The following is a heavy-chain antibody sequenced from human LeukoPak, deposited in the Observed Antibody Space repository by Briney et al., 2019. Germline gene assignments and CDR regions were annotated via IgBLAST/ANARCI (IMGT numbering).Heavy chain of an antibody. J-gene: IGHJ3*01. CDR1: GYTFTDYY. CDR3: ARDDGSSSENAYDF. D-gene: IGHD6-6*01. V-gene: IGHV1-2*02. CDR2: INLNSGDT. Sequence: ASVKVSCKASGYTFTDYYMHWVRQAPGQGLEWMAWINLNSGDTRYEKKFRGRVTMTRDTSVTTAHMELSRLTSDDTAVYYCARDDGSSSENAYDFWGQGTTVTVSS.